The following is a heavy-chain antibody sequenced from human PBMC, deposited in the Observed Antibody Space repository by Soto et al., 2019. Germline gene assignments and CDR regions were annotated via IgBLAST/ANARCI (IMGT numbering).Heavy chain of an antibody. Sequence: QVHLVQSGAEVKKPGASVNVSCKGSGYDFTTYGITWVRQAPGQGLEWMAWISAHNGNTDYAQKLQGRVTVTRDTSTSTAYMELRSLRSDDPAVYYCARGRYGDYWGQGALVTVSS. J-gene: IGHJ4*02. V-gene: IGHV1-18*01. CDR3: ARGRYGDY. CDR2: ISAHNGNT. CDR1: GYDFTTYG. D-gene: IGHD1-1*01.